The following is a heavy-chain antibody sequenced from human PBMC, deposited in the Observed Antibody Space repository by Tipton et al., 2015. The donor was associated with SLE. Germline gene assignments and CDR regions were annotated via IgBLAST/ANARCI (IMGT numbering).Heavy chain of an antibody. J-gene: IGHJ3*02. CDR2: MYRSGTT. V-gene: IGHV4-59*11. CDR1: GDSFSNHF. Sequence: TLSLTCTVSGDSFSNHFWSWIRQPPGKGLEWIGYMYRSGTTKYNPSLKSRVTISMDTSKNQFSLKLTAVTAADTAVYYCARTLDALDIWGQGTMVTVSS. CDR3: ARTLDALDI.